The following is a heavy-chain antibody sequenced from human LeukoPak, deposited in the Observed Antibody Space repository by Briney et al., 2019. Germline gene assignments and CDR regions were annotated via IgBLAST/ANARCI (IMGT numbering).Heavy chain of an antibody. CDR3: ARATRYFDWSHFDY. D-gene: IGHD3-9*01. J-gene: IGHJ4*02. V-gene: IGHV4-31*03. CDR1: GGSISSGGYY. Sequence: SETLSLTCTVSGGSISSGGYYWSWIRQHPGKGLEWIGYIYYSGSTYYNPSLKSRVTISVDTSKNQFSLKLSSVTAADTAVYYCARATRYFDWSHFDYWGQGTLDTVSS. CDR2: IYYSGST.